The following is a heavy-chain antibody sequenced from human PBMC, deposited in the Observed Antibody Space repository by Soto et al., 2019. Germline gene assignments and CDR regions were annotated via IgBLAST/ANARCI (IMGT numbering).Heavy chain of an antibody. CDR3: ARIVVVPAASGDYYYGMDV. J-gene: IGHJ6*02. D-gene: IGHD2-2*01. V-gene: IGHV4-30-2*01. Sequence: PSETLSLTCAVSVGSISSGGYSWSRILQPPGKGLEWIGYIYHSGSTYYNPSLKSRVTISVDRSKNQFSLKLSSVTAADTAVYYCARIVVVPAASGDYYYGMDVWGQGTTVTVSS. CDR2: IYHSGST. CDR1: VGSISSGGYS.